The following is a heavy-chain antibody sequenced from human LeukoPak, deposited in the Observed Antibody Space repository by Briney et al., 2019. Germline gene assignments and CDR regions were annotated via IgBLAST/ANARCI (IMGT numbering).Heavy chain of an antibody. V-gene: IGHV4-59*01. CDR3: AISGYSGNFDY. J-gene: IGHJ4*02. CDR1: GGSISSYY. D-gene: IGHD5-12*01. Sequence: SETPSLTCTVSGGSISSYYWSWIRQPPGKGLEWIGYIYYSGSTNYNPSLKSRVTISVDTSKNQFSLKLSSVTAADTAVYYCAISGYSGNFDYWGQGTLVTVSS. CDR2: IYYSGST.